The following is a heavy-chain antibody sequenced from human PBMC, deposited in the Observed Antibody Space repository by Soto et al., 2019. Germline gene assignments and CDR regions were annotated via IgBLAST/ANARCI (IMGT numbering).Heavy chain of an antibody. D-gene: IGHD1-7*01. CDR1: GYTFTSYG. V-gene: IGHV1-18*01. Sequence: ASVKVSCKASGYTFTSYGISWVRQAPGQGLEWMGWVSAYNGNTNYAQKLQGRVTMTTDTSKSTAYMELRSLRSDDTAVYYCASTPHRNNWNYGPFYYMDDWGKGTMVTVSS. CDR2: VSAYNGNT. J-gene: IGHJ6*03. CDR3: ASTPHRNNWNYGPFYYMDD.